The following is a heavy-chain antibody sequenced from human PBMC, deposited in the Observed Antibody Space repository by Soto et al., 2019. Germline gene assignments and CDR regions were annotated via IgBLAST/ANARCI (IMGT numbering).Heavy chain of an antibody. V-gene: IGHV3-53*04. CDR1: GFTVSSNY. J-gene: IGHJ6*02. Sequence: PGGSLRLSCAASGFTVSSNYMSWVRQAPGKGLEWVSVIYSGGSTYYADSVKGRFTISRHNSKNTLYLQMNSLRAGDTAVYYCARERRNMARGVIKEDYYYGMDVWGQGTTVTVSS. CDR2: IYSGGST. CDR3: ARERRNMARGVIKEDYYYGMDV. D-gene: IGHD3-10*01.